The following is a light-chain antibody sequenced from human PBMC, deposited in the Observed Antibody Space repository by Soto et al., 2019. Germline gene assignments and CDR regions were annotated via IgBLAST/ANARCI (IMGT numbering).Light chain of an antibody. CDR3: QQRSNWLIT. V-gene: IGKV3-11*01. Sequence: ETVLTQSPANLSLPPGERATLSCRASQSVSSYLAWYQHKPGQAPRLLIYDASNRATGIPARFSGSGSGTDFTLTISNLEPEDFAVYYCQQRSNWLITFGQGTRLEIK. CDR2: DAS. CDR1: QSVSSY. J-gene: IGKJ5*01.